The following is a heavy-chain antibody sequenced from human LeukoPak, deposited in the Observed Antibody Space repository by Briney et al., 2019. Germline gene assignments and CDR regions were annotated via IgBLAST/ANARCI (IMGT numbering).Heavy chain of an antibody. Sequence: PGGSLRLSCAASGFIVSSNYISWVRQAPGKGLEWVSAIFSGGNTYYADSVKGRFTISRDNAKNSLYLQMSNLRAEDTAVYFCARGGGLDVWGQGATVTVSS. D-gene: IGHD3-16*01. J-gene: IGHJ6*02. CDR2: IFSGGNT. CDR3: ARGGGLDV. CDR1: GFIVSSNY. V-gene: IGHV3-53*01.